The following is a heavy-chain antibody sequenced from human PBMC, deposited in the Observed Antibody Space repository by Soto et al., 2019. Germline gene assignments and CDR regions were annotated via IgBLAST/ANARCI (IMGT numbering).Heavy chain of an antibody. Sequence: QVQVVQSGAEVKEPGASVKVSCKASGYSSSNYYTHWVRQAPGQGLEWMGIVNPNGESTNYAQRFQGRVALTRDTSTSTDYMELSRLTSDDTAIYFCASVTTIWSNWGQGTLVTVSS. CDR2: VNPNGEST. V-gene: IGHV1-46*01. CDR1: GYSSSNYY. D-gene: IGHD2-21*02. CDR3: ASVTTIWSN. J-gene: IGHJ4*02.